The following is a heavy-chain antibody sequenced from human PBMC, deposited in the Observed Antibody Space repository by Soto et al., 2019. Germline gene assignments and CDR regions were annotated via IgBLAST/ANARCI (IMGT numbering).Heavy chain of an antibody. CDR1: GCTFSSYA. J-gene: IGHJ4*02. V-gene: IGHV1-69*13. Sequence: SVKVSCKASGCTFSSYAISCVRQAPGQVLEWMGGIIPIFGTANYAQKFQGRVTITADESTSTAYMELSSLRSEDTAVYYCASARYYYDSSGYYYRYFDYWGQGTLVTVSS. CDR2: IIPIFGTA. CDR3: ASARYYYDSSGYYYRYFDY. D-gene: IGHD3-22*01.